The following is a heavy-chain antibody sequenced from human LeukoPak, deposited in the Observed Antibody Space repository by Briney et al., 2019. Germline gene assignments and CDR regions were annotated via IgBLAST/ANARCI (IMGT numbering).Heavy chain of an antibody. Sequence: PSQTLSLTCTVSGGSISSDSYSWSWIRQPAGKELEFIGRLFTSGNTNYNPSLKSRVTISLDTSKNQFSLMLGSVTAADTAVYYCAGSVARGVIDYWGQGTLVTVSS. J-gene: IGHJ4*02. V-gene: IGHV4-61*02. D-gene: IGHD3-10*01. CDR1: GGSISSDSYS. CDR3: AGSVARGVIDY. CDR2: LFTSGNT.